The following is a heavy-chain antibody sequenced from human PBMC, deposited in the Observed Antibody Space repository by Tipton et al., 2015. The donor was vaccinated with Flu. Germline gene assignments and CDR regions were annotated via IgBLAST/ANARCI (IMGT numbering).Heavy chain of an antibody. J-gene: IGHJ6*03. CDR3: ARVQYDFWSGHSFNYYYYMDV. CDR1: SGSIRSTNYF. V-gene: IGHV4-39*01. Sequence: TLSLTCTVSSGSIRSTNYFCAWIRQPPGKRLELIGSIYPSGTTYYNPSLKSRVTISVDTSKSQFSLMLKSVTAADTAVYYCARVQYDFWSGHSFNYYYYMDVWGKGTTVTVSS. CDR2: IYPSGTT. D-gene: IGHD3-3*01.